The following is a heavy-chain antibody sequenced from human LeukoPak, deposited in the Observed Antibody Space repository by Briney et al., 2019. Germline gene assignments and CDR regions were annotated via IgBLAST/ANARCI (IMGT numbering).Heavy chain of an antibody. CDR2: INPSGGST. J-gene: IGHJ4*02. D-gene: IGHD3-9*01. CDR3: ARESYYDILRAYYFDY. CDR1: GYTFSGYY. Sequence: ASVKVSCKASGYTFSGYYMHWVRQAPGQGLEWMGIINPSGGSTSYAQKFQGRVTMTRDTSTSTVYMELSSPRSEDTAVYYCARESYYDILRAYYFDYWGQGTLVTVSS. V-gene: IGHV1-46*01.